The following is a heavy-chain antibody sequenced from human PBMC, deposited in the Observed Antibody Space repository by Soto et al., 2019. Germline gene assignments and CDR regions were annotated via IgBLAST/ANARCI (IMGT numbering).Heavy chain of an antibody. D-gene: IGHD5-18*01. Sequence: QVQLQESGPGLVKPSQTLSLTCVVSGASISSGGYYWSWIRQHPGKGLEWIGYVYYSGSTYYNPSLKSRVTISVDTYKNQFSLRLSSVTAADTAVYYCAREKGAMADFWGQGILVTVSP. CDR2: VYYSGST. J-gene: IGHJ4*02. CDR3: AREKGAMADF. CDR1: GASISSGGYY. V-gene: IGHV4-31*11.